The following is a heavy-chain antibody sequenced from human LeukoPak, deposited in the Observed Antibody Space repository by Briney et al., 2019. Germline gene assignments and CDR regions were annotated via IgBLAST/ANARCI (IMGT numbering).Heavy chain of an antibody. D-gene: IGHD6-13*01. CDR2: INRDGSEK. J-gene: IGHJ4*02. V-gene: IGHV3-7*01. Sequence: PGGALRLSCAASGLTLSSYWMSWVRQAPGKGLEWVANINRDGSEKYYVDSVRGRFTISRDNAKNSLYLQMNSLRAEDTAVYYCARVYEYTSGWYRNEYWGEGTLVTVSS. CDR1: GLTLSSYW. CDR3: ARVYEYTSGWYRNEY.